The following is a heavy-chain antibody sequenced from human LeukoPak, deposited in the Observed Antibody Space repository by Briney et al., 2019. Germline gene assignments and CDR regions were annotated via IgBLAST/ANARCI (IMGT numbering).Heavy chain of an antibody. CDR2: ISAYNGNT. V-gene: IGHV1-18*01. Sequence: GASVKVSCKAPGYTFTSYGISWVRQAPGQGLEWMGWISAYNGNTNYAQKLQGRVTMTTDTSTSTAYMEPRSLRSDDTAVYYCARRGSGSYYSVLDLWGRGTLVTVSS. CDR3: ARRGSGSYYSVLDL. CDR1: GYTFTSYG. J-gene: IGHJ2*01. D-gene: IGHD3-10*01.